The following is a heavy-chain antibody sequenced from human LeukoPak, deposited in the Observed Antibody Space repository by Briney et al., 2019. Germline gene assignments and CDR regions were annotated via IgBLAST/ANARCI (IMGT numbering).Heavy chain of an antibody. CDR1: EGTFSSYT. J-gene: IGHJ4*02. CDR3: AECSSTSCYTGGGFDY. D-gene: IGHD2-2*02. V-gene: IGHV1-69*02. CDR2: IIPILGIA. Sequence: SVKVSCKASEGTFSSYTISWVRQAPGQGLEWMGRIIPILGIANYAQKFQGRVTITADKSTSTAYMELSSLRSEDTAVYYCAECSSTSCYTGGGFDYWGQGTLVTVSS.